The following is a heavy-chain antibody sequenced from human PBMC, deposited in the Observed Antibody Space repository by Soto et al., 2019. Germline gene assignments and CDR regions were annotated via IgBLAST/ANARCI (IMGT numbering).Heavy chain of an antibody. V-gene: IGHV1-2*02. CDR1: GYSFTGYY. Sequence: HEHLVQSGAEVKRHGASLKVSCKASGYSFTGYYIHWVRQAPGQGLEWMGWINPDSGATNYAQNFQGRVTLTSDTSISTASMDLTSLTSDDTAVYYCARGDYGTGGYPFPYFDYGGQGTLVIVSS. CDR2: INPDSGAT. CDR3: ARGDYGTGGYPFPYFDY. D-gene: IGHD2-8*02. J-gene: IGHJ4*02.